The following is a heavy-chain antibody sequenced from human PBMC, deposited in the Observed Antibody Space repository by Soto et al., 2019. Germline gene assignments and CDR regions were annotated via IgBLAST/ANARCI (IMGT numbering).Heavy chain of an antibody. J-gene: IGHJ5*02. V-gene: IGHV3-23*01. D-gene: IGHD1-26*01. CDR3: VRTIVGATKGGWFDP. Sequence: PGGSVRLSCTASGFTFSSYTMSWVRQAPGKGLEWVSSFSGRDATTYYADSVKGRFTISRDNSKNTLYLQMNSLRAEDTALYFCVRTIVGATKGGWFDPWGQGALVTVSS. CDR1: GFTFSSYT. CDR2: FSGRDATT.